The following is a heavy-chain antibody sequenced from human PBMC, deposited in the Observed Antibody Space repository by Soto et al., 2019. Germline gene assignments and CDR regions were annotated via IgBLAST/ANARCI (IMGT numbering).Heavy chain of an antibody. V-gene: IGHV2-5*01. CDR3: VHTGYSYDPFAY. CDR1: GFSLPTYEVV. Sequence: QITLKESGPALVKPNKPLPLTAPSSGFSLPTYEVVGAGIRQPPGKALEWLALIFWNDDERYSPSLKSRLTITKDTSKNQVVFTMTNMDPVDTATYFCVHTGYSYDPFAYWGRGTLVTVSS. CDR2: IFWNDDE. D-gene: IGHD5-18*01. J-gene: IGHJ4*02.